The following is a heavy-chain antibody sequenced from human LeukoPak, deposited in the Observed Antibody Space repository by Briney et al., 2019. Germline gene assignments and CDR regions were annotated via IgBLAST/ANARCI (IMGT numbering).Heavy chain of an antibody. Sequence: PGGSLRPSCAASGFTFSSYGMHWVRQAPGKGLEWVAVIGYDGENIQYVDSVKGRFIISRDNSKKTLYLQVNSLRAEDTAVYYCAKDEGSRCGGDCPLDYWGQGTLVTVSS. CDR2: IGYDGENI. CDR1: GFTFSSYG. V-gene: IGHV3-30*18. J-gene: IGHJ4*02. D-gene: IGHD2-21*02. CDR3: AKDEGSRCGGDCPLDY.